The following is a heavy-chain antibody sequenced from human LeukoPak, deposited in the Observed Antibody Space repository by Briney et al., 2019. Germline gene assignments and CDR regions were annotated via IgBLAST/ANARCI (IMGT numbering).Heavy chain of an antibody. CDR3: ARGGGSDWYFDL. J-gene: IGHJ2*01. Sequence: QPSQTLSLTCTVSGGSISSGSYYCSWLRQPAGKGLEWIGRIYTSGSTNYNPSLKSRVTISVDTSKNQFSLKLSSVTAADTAVYYCARGGGSDWYFDLWGRGTLVTVSS. V-gene: IGHV4-61*02. D-gene: IGHD3-16*01. CDR1: GGSISSGSYY. CDR2: IYTSGST.